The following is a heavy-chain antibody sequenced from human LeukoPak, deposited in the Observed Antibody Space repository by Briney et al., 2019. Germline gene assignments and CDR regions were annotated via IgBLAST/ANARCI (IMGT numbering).Heavy chain of an antibody. CDR2: MSAYNGNT. Sequence: ASVKVSCKTSGYTFTSYSISWVRQAPGQGPEWMGWMSAYNGNTIYAQKVKGRVTMTTDTSTSTAYMELRSLKSDDTAVYYCARASYCSDGSCYSDYWGQGILVTVSS. CDR1: GYTFTSYS. D-gene: IGHD2-15*01. CDR3: ARASYCSDGSCYSDY. V-gene: IGHV1-18*01. J-gene: IGHJ4*02.